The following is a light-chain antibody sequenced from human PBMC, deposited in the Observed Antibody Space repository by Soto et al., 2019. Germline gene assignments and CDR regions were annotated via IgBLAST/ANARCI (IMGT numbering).Light chain of an antibody. Sequence: EIVLTQSPGTLSLSPVERATLSCRASQSVSSSYLAWYQQKPGQAPRLVIYGAYSRASAVTDRFSGSGSGADFTLTISRLEPEDFAVYYCQQYGPSPLTVGGATKVDIK. CDR3: QQYGPSPLT. V-gene: IGKV3-20*01. CDR2: GAY. CDR1: QSVSSSY. J-gene: IGKJ4*01.